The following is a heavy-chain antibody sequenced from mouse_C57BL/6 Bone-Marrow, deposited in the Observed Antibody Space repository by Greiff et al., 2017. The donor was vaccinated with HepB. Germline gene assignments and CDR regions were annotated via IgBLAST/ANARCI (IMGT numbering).Heavy chain of an antibody. J-gene: IGHJ2*01. D-gene: IGHD4-1*01. CDR1: GYTFTSYG. V-gene: IGHV1-81*01. CDR2: IYPRSGNT. Sequence: QVTLKESGAELARPGASVKLSCKASGYTFTSYGISWVKQRTGQGLEWIGEIYPRSGNTYYNEKFKGKATLTADKSSSTAYMELRSLTSEDSAVYFCARSNCDFDYWGQGTTLTVSS. CDR3: ARSNCDFDY.